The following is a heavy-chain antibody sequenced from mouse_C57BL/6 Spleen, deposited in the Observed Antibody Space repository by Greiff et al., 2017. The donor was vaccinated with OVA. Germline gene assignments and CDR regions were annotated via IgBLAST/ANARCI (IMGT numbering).Heavy chain of an antibody. CDR1: GFTFSDYG. CDR3: ARWWDDYFDY. V-gene: IGHV5-17*01. J-gene: IGHJ2*01. D-gene: IGHD1-1*02. CDR2: ISSGSSTI. Sequence: DVMLVESGGGLVKPGGSLKLSCAASGFTFSDYGMHWVRQAPEKGLEWVAYISSGSSTIYYADTVKGRFTISRDNAKNTLFLQMTSLRSEDTAMYYCARWWDDYFDYWGQGTTLTVSS.